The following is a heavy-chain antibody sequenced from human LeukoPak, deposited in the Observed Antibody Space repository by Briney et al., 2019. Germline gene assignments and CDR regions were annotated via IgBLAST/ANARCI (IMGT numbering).Heavy chain of an antibody. V-gene: IGHV3-20*04. CDR3: ARDYDYGDYPGY. CDR2: INWNGGRT. D-gene: IGHD4-17*01. CDR1: GFTFSRYA. Sequence: GSLRLSCSASGFTFSRYAMHWVRQAPGKGLEWVSGINWNGGRTGYADSVKGRFTISRDNAKNSLYLQMNSLRAEDTALYYCARDYDYGDYPGYWGQGTLVTVSS. J-gene: IGHJ4*02.